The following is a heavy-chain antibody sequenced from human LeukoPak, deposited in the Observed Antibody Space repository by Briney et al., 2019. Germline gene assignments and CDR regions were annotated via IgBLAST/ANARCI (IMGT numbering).Heavy chain of an antibody. V-gene: IGHV3-74*03. CDR1: GFTFSSTR. Sequence: PGGSLRLSCAASGFTFSSTRMHWVRQPPGKGLVWVARITSDGSSTTYAESVKGRFTISRDNAKNTLYLQMNSLRAEDTAVYYCARDWYHAIDYWGQGTLVTVSS. D-gene: IGHD2-2*01. J-gene: IGHJ4*02. CDR2: ITSDGSST. CDR3: ARDWYHAIDY.